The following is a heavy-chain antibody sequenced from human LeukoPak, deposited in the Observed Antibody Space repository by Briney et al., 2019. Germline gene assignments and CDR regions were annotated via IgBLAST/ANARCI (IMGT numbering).Heavy chain of an antibody. V-gene: IGHV4-31*03. CDR2: ISYSGST. CDR1: GGSISSGGHY. D-gene: IGHD3-10*01. J-gene: IGHJ4*02. Sequence: ASETLSLTCTVSGGSISSGGHYWSWIRQHPGKDLEWIGFISYSGSTYYNPSLKGRVTISVDTSKNQFSLRLSSVTAADTAVYYCARDYASGRPPDYWGQGTLVTVSP. CDR3: ARDYASGRPPDY.